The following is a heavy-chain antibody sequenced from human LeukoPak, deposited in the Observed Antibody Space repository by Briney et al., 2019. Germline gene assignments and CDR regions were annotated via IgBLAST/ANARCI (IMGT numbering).Heavy chain of an antibody. J-gene: IGHJ6*03. D-gene: IGHD6-13*01. CDR1: GYTFTGYY. V-gene: IGHV1-2*02. Sequence: GASVKVSCKASGYTFTGYYMHWVRQAPGQGLEWMGWINPNSGGTNYAQKFQGRVTMTRDTSISTAYMELSRLRSDDTAVYYCARDLIASSSWHYYYYHYMDVWGKGTTVTVSS. CDR2: INPNSGGT. CDR3: ARDLIASSSWHYYYYHYMDV.